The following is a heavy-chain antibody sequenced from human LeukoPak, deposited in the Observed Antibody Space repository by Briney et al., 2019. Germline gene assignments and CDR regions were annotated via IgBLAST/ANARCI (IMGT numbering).Heavy chain of an antibody. V-gene: IGHV1-2*02. CDR2: INPNSGGT. Sequence: ASVKVSCTASGYTFTGYYMHWVRQAPGQGLEWMGWINPNSGGTNYAQKFQGRVTMTRDTSISTAYMELSRLRSDDTAVYYCARDYCSGGSCYSFGAIDYWGQGTLVIVSS. CDR3: ARDYCSGGSCYSFGAIDY. J-gene: IGHJ4*02. D-gene: IGHD2-15*01. CDR1: GYTFTGYY.